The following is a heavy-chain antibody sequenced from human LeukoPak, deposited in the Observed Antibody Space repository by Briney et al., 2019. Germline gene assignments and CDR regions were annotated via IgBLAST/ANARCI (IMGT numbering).Heavy chain of an antibody. Sequence: GGSLRLSCAASGFTFSSYSMNWVRQAPGKGLEWVSSISSSSSYIYYADSVKGRFTISRDNAKNSLDLQTNSLTVEDTAVYYCVRRRGSAYGVLDYWGQGALVTVSP. J-gene: IGHJ4*02. CDR2: ISSSSSYI. V-gene: IGHV3-21*04. CDR3: VRRRGSAYGVLDY. CDR1: GFTFSSYS. D-gene: IGHD5-18*01.